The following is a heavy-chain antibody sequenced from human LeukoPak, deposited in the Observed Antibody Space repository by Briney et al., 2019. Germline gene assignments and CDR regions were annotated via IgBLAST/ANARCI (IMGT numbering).Heavy chain of an antibody. Sequence: GESLKISCKGSGYRFTSYWIGWVRQMPGKGPEWMGIIYPGDSDTRYSPSFQGQVTISADKSISTAYLQWSSLKASDTAMYYCARRRYDFWSGYTYYFDYWGQGTLVTVSS. CDR2: IYPGDSDT. CDR1: GYRFTSYW. J-gene: IGHJ4*02. V-gene: IGHV5-51*01. CDR3: ARRRYDFWSGYTYYFDY. D-gene: IGHD3-3*01.